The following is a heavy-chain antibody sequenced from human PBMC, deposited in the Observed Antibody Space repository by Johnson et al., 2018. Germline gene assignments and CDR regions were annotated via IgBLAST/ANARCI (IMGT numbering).Heavy chain of an antibody. V-gene: IGHV3-73*01. CDR1: GFAFRGST. CDR3: AGTSLYGMDV. J-gene: IGHJ6*02. CDR2: IRSKPNNYAT. D-gene: IGHD1-1*01. Sequence: VQLQESGGGLVQXGGSLKLSCAASGFAFRGSTIHWVRQASGKGLEWVGRIRSKPNNYATEFAASVRGRFAISRDDSKNTAYLEMNSLKTEDTAVYYCAGTSLYGMDVWGQGTTVTVSS.